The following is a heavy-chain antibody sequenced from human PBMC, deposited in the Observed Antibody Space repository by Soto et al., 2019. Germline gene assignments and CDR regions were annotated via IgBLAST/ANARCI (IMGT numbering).Heavy chain of an antibody. CDR3: ANTLYSGSYCWFDP. D-gene: IGHD1-26*01. Sequence: ASVKVSCKASGGTFSSYAITWVRQAPGQGLEWMGGIIPIFGTADYAQKFQGRVTITADESTSTAYMELSSLRSEDTAVYYCANTLYSGSYCWFDPWGQGTPVTVSS. V-gene: IGHV1-69*13. CDR2: IIPIFGTA. J-gene: IGHJ5*02. CDR1: GGTFSSYA.